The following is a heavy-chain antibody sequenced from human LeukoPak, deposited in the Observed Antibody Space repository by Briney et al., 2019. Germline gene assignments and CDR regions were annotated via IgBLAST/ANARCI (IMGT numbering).Heavy chain of an antibody. D-gene: IGHD1-26*01. CDR3: ARACGAAGATCYYMDV. CDR1: GFTFSSYS. J-gene: IGHJ6*03. V-gene: IGHV3-48*01. Sequence: GGSLRLSCAASGFTFSSYSMNWVRQAPGKGLEWVSYISSSSSTIYYADSVKGRFTISRDNAKNSLYLQMNSLRAEDTAVYYCARACGAAGATCYYMDVWGKGTTVIVSS. CDR2: ISSSSSTI.